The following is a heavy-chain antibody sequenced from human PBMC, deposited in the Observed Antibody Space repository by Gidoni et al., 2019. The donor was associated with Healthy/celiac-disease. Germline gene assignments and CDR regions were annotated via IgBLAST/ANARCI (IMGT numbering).Heavy chain of an antibody. V-gene: IGHV3-30*18. J-gene: IGHJ4*02. D-gene: IGHD3-10*01. CDR1: GFTFSSYG. CDR3: AKGARITMVRGVIGDY. CDR2: ISYDGSNK. Sequence: QVQLVESGGGVVQPGRSLRLSCAAAGFTFSSYGRHWVRQAPGKGLEWVAVISYDGSNKYYADSVKGRFTISRDNSKNTLYLQMNSLRAEDTAVYYCAKGARITMVRGVIGDYWGQGTLVTVSS.